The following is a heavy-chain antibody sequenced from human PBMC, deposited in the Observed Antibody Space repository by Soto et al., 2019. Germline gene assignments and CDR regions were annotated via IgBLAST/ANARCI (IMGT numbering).Heavy chain of an antibody. CDR3: ARVTIVGATKGAFDI. V-gene: IGHV4-30-4*02. J-gene: IGHJ3*02. CDR1: GGSISSGDYY. Sequence: SETLSLTCTVSGGSISSGDYYWSWIRQPPGKGLEWIGYIYYSGSTYYNPSLKSRVTISVDTSKNQFSLKLSSVTAADTAVYYCARVTIVGATKGAFDIWGQGTMVTVS. CDR2: IYYSGST. D-gene: IGHD1-26*01.